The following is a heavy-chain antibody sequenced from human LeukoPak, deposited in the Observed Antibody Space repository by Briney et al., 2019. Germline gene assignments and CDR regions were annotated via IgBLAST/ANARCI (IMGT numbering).Heavy chain of an antibody. CDR3: ARDSEIVGFDY. V-gene: IGHV4-30-4*01. Sequence: SQTLSLTCTVSGGSISSGDYYWSWIRQPPGKGLEWIGYIYYSGSTYYNPSLKSRVTILVDTSKNQFSLKLSSVTAADTAVYYCARDSEIVGFDYWGQGTLVTVSS. J-gene: IGHJ4*02. CDR1: GGSISSGDYY. D-gene: IGHD3-22*01. CDR2: IYYSGST.